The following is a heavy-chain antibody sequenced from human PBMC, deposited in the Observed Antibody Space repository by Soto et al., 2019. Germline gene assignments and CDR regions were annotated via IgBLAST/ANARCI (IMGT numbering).Heavy chain of an antibody. CDR2: INAGNGNT. CDR3: ARDLRYNWFDP. V-gene: IGHV1-3*01. Sequence: ASVKVSFKASGYTFTSYAMHWVRQAPGQRLEWMGWINAGNGNTKYSQKFQGRVTITRDTSASTAYMELSSLRSEDTAVYYCARDLRYNWFDPWGQGTLVTVSS. CDR1: GYTFTSYA. J-gene: IGHJ5*02. D-gene: IGHD3-10*01.